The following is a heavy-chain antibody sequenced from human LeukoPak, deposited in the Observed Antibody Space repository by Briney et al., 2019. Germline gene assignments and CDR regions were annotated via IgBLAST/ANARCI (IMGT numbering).Heavy chain of an antibody. V-gene: IGHV4-34*01. Sequence: SETLSLTCTVYGESLSKYYWTWIRQSPGKGLEWIGEINYRGSTNLNPSLKSRVTLLVDTSKHQFSLKLTAVTAADDAVYYGASAVGSTDYWGQGTLVTVSS. CDR1: GESLSKYY. CDR2: INYRGST. D-gene: IGHD5/OR15-5a*01. CDR3: ASAVGSTDY. J-gene: IGHJ4*02.